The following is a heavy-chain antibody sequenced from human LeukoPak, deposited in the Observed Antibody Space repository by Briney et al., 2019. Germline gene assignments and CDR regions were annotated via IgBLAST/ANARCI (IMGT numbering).Heavy chain of an antibody. D-gene: IGHD4-17*01. V-gene: IGHV3-30-3*01. J-gene: IGHJ6*02. CDR2: ISYNGSNK. CDR3: ASLPSTVTRTDYYYYGMDV. CDR1: GFTFSSYA. Sequence: GGSLRLSCAASGFTFSSYAMHWVRQAPGKGLEWVAVISYNGSNKYYADSVKGRFTISRDNSKNTLYLQMNSLRAEDTAVYYCASLPSTVTRTDYYYYGMDVWGQGTTVTVSS.